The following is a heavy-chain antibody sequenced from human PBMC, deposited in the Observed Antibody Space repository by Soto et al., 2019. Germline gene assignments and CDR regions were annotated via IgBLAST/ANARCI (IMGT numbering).Heavy chain of an antibody. J-gene: IGHJ2*01. CDR2: ISSSSSTI. V-gene: IGHV3-48*02. CDR1: GFTFSSYS. D-gene: IGHD3-22*01. Sequence: GGSLRLSCAASGFTFSSYSMNWVRQAPGKGLEWVSYISSSSSTIYYADSVKGRFTISRDNAKNSLYLQMNSLRDEDTAVYYCASYYYDTSGYSHWYFDLWGRGTLVTVSS. CDR3: ASYYYDTSGYSHWYFDL.